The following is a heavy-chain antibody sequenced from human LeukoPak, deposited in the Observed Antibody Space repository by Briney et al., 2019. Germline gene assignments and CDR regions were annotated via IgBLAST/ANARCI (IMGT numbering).Heavy chain of an antibody. V-gene: IGHV4-4*02. J-gene: IGHJ3*02. CDR1: GGSISTTNW. CDR3: SRGGTGVIAPDAFDI. Sequence: PSGTLSLTFGASGGSISTTNWWSCVRQPPGQGLEGIGYIYYSGSTNCNPSVKSRVAMSVDTSKKQFSLKLSPLTAADTAVYYCSRGGTGVIAPDAFDIWGQGTMVTVSS. D-gene: IGHD3/OR15-3a*01. CDR2: IYYSGST.